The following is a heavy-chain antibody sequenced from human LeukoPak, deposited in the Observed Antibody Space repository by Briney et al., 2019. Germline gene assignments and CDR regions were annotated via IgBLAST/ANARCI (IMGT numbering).Heavy chain of an antibody. D-gene: IGHD1-1*01. Sequence: CXXSGGTFSSYAXSWVXQAPXQXXXWMGGIIPIFGTANYAQKFQGRVTITTDESTSTAHMELSSLRSEDTAVYYCASGTTGTIDYWGQGTLVTVSS. CDR1: GGTFSSYA. CDR3: ASGTTGTIDY. V-gene: IGHV1-69*05. CDR2: IIPIFGTA. J-gene: IGHJ4*02.